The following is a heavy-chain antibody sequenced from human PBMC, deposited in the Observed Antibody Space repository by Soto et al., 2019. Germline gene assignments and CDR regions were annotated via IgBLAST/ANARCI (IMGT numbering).Heavy chain of an antibody. D-gene: IGHD2-15*01. Sequence: SVKVSCKASGGTFSSYTISWVRQAPGQGLEWMGRIIPILGIANYAQKFQGRVTITADKSTSTAYMELSSLRSEDTAVYYCVRDRKGYCSGGSCPMNWFDPWGQGTLVTVSS. V-gene: IGHV1-69*04. CDR2: IIPILGIA. CDR1: GGTFSSYT. J-gene: IGHJ5*02. CDR3: VRDRKGYCSGGSCPMNWFDP.